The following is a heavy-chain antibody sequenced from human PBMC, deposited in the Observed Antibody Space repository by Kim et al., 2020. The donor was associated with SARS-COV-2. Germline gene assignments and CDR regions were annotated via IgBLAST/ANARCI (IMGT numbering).Heavy chain of an antibody. J-gene: IGHJ6*02. CDR1: GFTFSSYS. CDR3: ARDLHCSSTSCYAGFYYYGMDV. Sequence: GGSLRLSCAASGFTFSSYSMNWVRQAPGKGLEWVSYISSSSSTIYYADSVKGRFTISRDNAKNSLYLQMNSLRDEDTAVYYCARDLHCSSTSCYAGFYYYGMDVWGQGTTVTVSS. D-gene: IGHD2-2*01. CDR2: ISSSSSTI. V-gene: IGHV3-48*02.